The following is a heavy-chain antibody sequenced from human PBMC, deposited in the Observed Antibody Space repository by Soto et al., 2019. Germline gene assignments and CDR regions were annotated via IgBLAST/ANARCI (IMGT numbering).Heavy chain of an antibody. CDR2: IKQDGSEE. CDR3: ARIAASGRGWDV. V-gene: IGHV3-7*01. CDR1: GFTFSSYW. D-gene: IGHD6-13*01. J-gene: IGHJ6*02. Sequence: EVQLVESGGGLVQPGGSLRLSCVDSGFTFSSYWMSWVRQAPVKGLEWVGNIKQDGSEEKYVDSVKGRFTISRDKSKKSMYLQMNSLRAEDTAVYYCARIAASGRGWDVWGQGTTGVVSS.